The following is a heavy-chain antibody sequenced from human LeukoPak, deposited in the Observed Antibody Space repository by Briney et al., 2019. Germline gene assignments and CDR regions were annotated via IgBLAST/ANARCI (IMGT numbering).Heavy chain of an antibody. CDR3: ARGSAWYFIH. Sequence: PSETLSHTCTVTGGSVTSGGSYWSWIRQPPGKGLEWLGYIYHNGNNKFNPSLESRITISVDTSRNQFSLKLSSVTAADTALYYCARGSAWYFIHWGQGTLVTVSA. J-gene: IGHJ4*02. D-gene: IGHD6-19*01. V-gene: IGHV4-61*08. CDR2: IYHNGNN. CDR1: GGSVTSGGSY.